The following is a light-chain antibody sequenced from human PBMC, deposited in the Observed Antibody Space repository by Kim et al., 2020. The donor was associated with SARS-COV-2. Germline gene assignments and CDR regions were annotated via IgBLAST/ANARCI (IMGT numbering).Light chain of an antibody. J-gene: IGLJ2*01. CDR2: DVS. CDR3: SSYTSRSTVV. CDR1: SSDVGGYNY. Sequence: GQAITISCTGTSSDVGGYNYVSWYQQHPGKAPKLMIYDVSKRPSGISNRFSGSKSGNTASLTISGLQAEDEADYYCSSYTSRSTVVFGGGTQLTVL. V-gene: IGLV2-14*04.